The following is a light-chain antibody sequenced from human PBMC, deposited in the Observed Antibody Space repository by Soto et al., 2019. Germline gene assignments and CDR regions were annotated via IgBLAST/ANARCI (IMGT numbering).Light chain of an antibody. Sequence: EIVMTQSPATLSVSPGGRATLSFRASQSVSSKLAWYQKKPGQAPRLLIYGASTRATGIPARFSGSGSGTEFTLSISSLQSEDFAVYYCQQYDNWWTFGQGTKVDIK. CDR1: QSVSSK. J-gene: IGKJ1*01. CDR3: QQYDNWWT. CDR2: GAS. V-gene: IGKV3-15*01.